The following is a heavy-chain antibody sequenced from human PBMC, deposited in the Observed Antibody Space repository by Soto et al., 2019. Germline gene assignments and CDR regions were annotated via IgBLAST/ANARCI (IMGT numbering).Heavy chain of an antibody. CDR1: GFTFSSYS. V-gene: IGHV3-21*01. J-gene: IGHJ6*02. Sequence: GGSLRLSGAASGFTFSSYSMNWVRQAPGKGLEWVSSISSSSSYIYYADSVKGRFTISRDNAKNSLYLQMNSLRAEDTAVYYCARSGPHDYYYYGMDVWGQGTTVTVSS. CDR3: ARSGPHDYYYYGMDV. CDR2: ISSSSSYI.